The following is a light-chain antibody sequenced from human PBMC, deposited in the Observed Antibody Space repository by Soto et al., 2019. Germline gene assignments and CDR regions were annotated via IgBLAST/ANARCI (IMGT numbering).Light chain of an antibody. Sequence: IQVTLSPSSLSPSLQDRVSITCRVSQSISRWLAWYQQKPGTAPKLLIYAASRLQSGVPSRFSGSGSGTDFTLTISSLQPEDFATYYCQHADSCPHITFGQGTRLEIK. V-gene: IGKV1-12*01. J-gene: IGKJ5*01. CDR2: AAS. CDR1: QSISRW. CDR3: QHADSCPHIT.